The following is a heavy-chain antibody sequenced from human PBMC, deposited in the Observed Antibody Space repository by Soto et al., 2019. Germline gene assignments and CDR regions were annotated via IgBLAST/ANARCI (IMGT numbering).Heavy chain of an antibody. J-gene: IGHJ6*02. V-gene: IGHV3-48*02. CDR2: ISSSSSTI. D-gene: IGHD6-19*01. CDR3: ARYPPLIAVAGRYYYYGMDV. CDR1: GFTFSSYS. Sequence: PGGSLRLSCAASGFTFSSYSMNWVRQAPGKGLEWVSYISSSSSTIYYADSVKGRFTISRDNAKNSLYLQMNSLRDEDTAVYYCARYPPLIAVAGRYYYYGMDVWGQGTTVTVSS.